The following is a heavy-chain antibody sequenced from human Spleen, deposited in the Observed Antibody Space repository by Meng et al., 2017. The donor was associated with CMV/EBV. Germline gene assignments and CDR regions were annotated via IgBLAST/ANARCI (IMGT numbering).Heavy chain of an antibody. D-gene: IGHD2-2*01. CDR3: ARFSSGYATYHHTRQIDY. CDR1: GDSISSTSYY. Sequence: ESLKISCTVSGDSISSTSYYWGWIRQPPGKGLEWIGSIFYLGTTFYNPSLNGRVTISVDTSKRQFSLRLSSVTAADTALYFCARFSSGYATYHHTRQIDYWGQGTLVTVSS. V-gene: IGHV4-39*01. J-gene: IGHJ4*02. CDR2: IFYLGTT.